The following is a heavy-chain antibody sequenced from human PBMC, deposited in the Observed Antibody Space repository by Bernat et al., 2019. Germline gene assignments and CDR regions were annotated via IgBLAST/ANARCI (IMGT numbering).Heavy chain of an antibody. CDR2: ISNDGRNK. CDR1: GFTFSSYG. Sequence: QVQLVESGGGVVQPGRSLRLSCAASGFTFSSYGMHWVRQAPGKGLEWVAVISNDGRNKYYADSVKDRLTISRDNSQNTLYLQMNSLRVEYTAVYYCAKERDSSNWYGGGFDYWGQGTLVTVSS. J-gene: IGHJ4*02. CDR3: AKERDSSNWYGGGFDY. V-gene: IGHV3-30*18. D-gene: IGHD6-13*01.